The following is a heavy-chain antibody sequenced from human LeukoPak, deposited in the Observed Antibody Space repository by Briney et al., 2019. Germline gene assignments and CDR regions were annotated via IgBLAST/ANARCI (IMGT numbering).Heavy chain of an antibody. CDR3: AAGVGYAFDI. CDR1: GFTFSSYA. V-gene: IGHV3-30-3*01. J-gene: IGHJ3*02. CDR2: ISYDGSNK. Sequence: PGGSLRLSCAASGFTFSSYAMHWGRQAPGKGLEWVAVISYDGSNKYYADSVKGRFTISRDNSKNTLYLQMNSLRAEDTAVYYCAAGVGYAFDIWGQGTMVTVSS. D-gene: IGHD3-16*01.